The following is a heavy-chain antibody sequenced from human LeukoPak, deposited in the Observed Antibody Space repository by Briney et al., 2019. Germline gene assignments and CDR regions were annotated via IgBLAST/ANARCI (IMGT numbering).Heavy chain of an antibody. J-gene: IGHJ4*02. V-gene: IGHV4-61*02. CDR2: VFTNGIT. CDR3: ARVKIMGTPYFDY. CDR1: GDSISSGNYY. Sequence: PSETLSLTCTVSGDSISSGNYYWSWVRQPAGKGLEWIGRVFTNGITRYNPSLKSRVSVSVDTSKNQFSLKLTSATAADTAVYYCARVKIMGTPYFDYWGQGTRVTVSS. D-gene: IGHD4-23*01.